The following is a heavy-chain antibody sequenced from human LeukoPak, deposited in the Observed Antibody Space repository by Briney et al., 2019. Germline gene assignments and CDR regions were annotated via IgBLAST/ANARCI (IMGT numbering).Heavy chain of an antibody. CDR3: GRRETTVTSYFDY. CDR2: IYYSGST. V-gene: IGHV4-39*01. Sequence: SETLSLTCTVSGGSISSNSHFWDWIRQSPGKGLEWIGSIYYSGSTYYNPSLKCRVTISVDTSKSQFSLKLSSVTAADTGVYYCGRRETTVTSYFDYWGQGTLVTVSS. D-gene: IGHD4-17*01. CDR1: GGSISSNSHF. J-gene: IGHJ4*02.